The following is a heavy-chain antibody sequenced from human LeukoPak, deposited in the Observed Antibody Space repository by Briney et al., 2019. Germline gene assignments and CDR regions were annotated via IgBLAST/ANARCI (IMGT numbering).Heavy chain of an antibody. CDR1: GFSFSDYA. CDR3: AKDGLYYDGSTRIYYFDY. CDR2: ITGSGGVT. D-gene: IGHD3-22*01. V-gene: IGHV3-23*01. Sequence: GGSLRLSCAASGFSFSDYAMAWVRQAPGKGLEWVSVITGSGGVTHYAGSVKGRFTISRDNSKNTLYLQMNNLRVEDTARYYCAKDGLYYDGSTRIYYFDYWGQGTLVAVSS. J-gene: IGHJ4*02.